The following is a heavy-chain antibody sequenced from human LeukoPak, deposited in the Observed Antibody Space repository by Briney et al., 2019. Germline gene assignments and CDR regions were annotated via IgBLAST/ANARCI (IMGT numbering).Heavy chain of an antibody. CDR2: INPNSGGT. D-gene: IGHD6-13*01. V-gene: IGHV1-2*02. CDR3: ARDYSSSWYNFDY. CDR1: GYTFTGYY. J-gene: IGHJ4*02. Sequence: ASVKVSCKASGYTFTGYYMHWVRQAPGQGLEWMGWINPNSGGTNYAQKFQGRVTMTRDTSIGTAYMELSRLRSDDTAVYYCARDYSSSWYNFDYWGQGTLVTVSS.